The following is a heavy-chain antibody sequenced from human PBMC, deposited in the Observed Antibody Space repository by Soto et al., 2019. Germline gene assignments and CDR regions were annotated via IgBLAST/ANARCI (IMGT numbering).Heavy chain of an antibody. CDR3: ARTRIAADVGWFDP. D-gene: IGHD6-13*01. CDR1: GYTFTSYG. Sequence: ASVKVSCKASGYTFTSYGISWVRQAPGQGLEWMGWISAYNGNTNYAQKLQGRVTMTTDTSTSTAYMELRSLRADDTAVYYCARTRIAADVGWFDPWGQGTLVTVSS. V-gene: IGHV1-18*01. CDR2: ISAYNGNT. J-gene: IGHJ5*02.